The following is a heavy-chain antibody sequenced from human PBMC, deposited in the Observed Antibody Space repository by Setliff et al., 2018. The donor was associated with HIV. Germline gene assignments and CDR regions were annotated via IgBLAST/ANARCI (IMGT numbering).Heavy chain of an antibody. Sequence: GASVKVSCKASGHTFSNSDIHWVRRATGQGLEWMGWMNPNTGVAGYALKFQGRVTMTRDTSISTAYMELSSLTSEDTAVYYCARALGGSYPGSFDYWGQGTLVTVSS. V-gene: IGHV1-8*01. J-gene: IGHJ4*02. CDR1: GHTFSNSD. D-gene: IGHD1-26*01. CDR3: ARALGGSYPGSFDY. CDR2: MNPNTGVA.